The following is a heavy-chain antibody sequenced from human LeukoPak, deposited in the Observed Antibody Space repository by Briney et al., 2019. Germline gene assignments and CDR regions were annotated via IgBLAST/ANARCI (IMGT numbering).Heavy chain of an antibody. V-gene: IGHV3-23*01. CDR2: ISGSGGST. CDR3: VRDSSGYYPRIFQH. Sequence: PGGSLRLSCAASGFTFSSYAMGWVRQAPGKGLEWVSAISGSGGSTYYADSVKGRFTISRDNSKNTLYLQMNSLRAEDTAVYYCVRDSSGYYPRIFQHWGQGTLVTVSS. D-gene: IGHD3-22*01. CDR1: GFTFSSYA. J-gene: IGHJ1*01.